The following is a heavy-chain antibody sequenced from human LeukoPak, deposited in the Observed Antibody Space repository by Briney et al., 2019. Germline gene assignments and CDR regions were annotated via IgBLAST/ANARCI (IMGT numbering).Heavy chain of an antibody. CDR3: AHTDDSSGYYCDWYFDL. CDR2: IYWDDDK. D-gene: IGHD3-22*01. CDR1: GFSLSTSGVG. V-gene: IGHV2-5*02. J-gene: IGHJ2*01. Sequence: SGPTLVNPTQTLTLTCTFSGFSLSTSGVGVGWIRQPPGKALEWLALIYWDDDKRYSPSLKSRLTITKDTSKNQVVLTMTNMDPVDTATYYCAHTDDSSGYYCDWYFDLWGRGTLVTVSS.